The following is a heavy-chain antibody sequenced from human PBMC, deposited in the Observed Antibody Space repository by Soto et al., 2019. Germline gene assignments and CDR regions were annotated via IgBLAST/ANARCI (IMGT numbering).Heavy chain of an antibody. V-gene: IGHV3-11*06. CDR1: GFTFSDYY. D-gene: IGHD6-19*01. J-gene: IGHJ6*02. Sequence: GGSLRLSCAASGFTFSDYYMSWIRQAPGKGLEWVSYISSSSSYTNYADSVKGRFTISRDNAKNSLYLQMNSLRAEDTAVYYCAREEWLVPRYYYYGMDVGGHGTTVTGAS. CDR3: AREEWLVPRYYYYGMDV. CDR2: ISSSSSYT.